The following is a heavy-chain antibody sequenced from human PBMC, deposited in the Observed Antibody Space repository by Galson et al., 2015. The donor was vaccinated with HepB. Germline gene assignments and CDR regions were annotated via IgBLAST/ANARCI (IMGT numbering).Heavy chain of an antibody. J-gene: IGHJ6*02. D-gene: IGHD6-13*01. CDR2: ISYDGSNK. Sequence: SLRLSCAASGFTFSSYAMHWVRQAPGKGLEWVAVISYDGSNKYYADSVKGRFTISRDNSKNTLYLQMNSLRAEDTAVYYCARDLAIAAAGTLDIRYYYYGMDVWGQGTTVTVSS. V-gene: IGHV3-30*04. CDR1: GFTFSSYA. CDR3: ARDLAIAAAGTLDIRYYYYGMDV.